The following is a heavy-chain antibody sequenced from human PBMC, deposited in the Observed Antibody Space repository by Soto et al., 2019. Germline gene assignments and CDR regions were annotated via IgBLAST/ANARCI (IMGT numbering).Heavy chain of an antibody. J-gene: IGHJ4*02. Sequence: SETLSLTCTVSGVSISSGGYYWTWIRQHPQKGLEWIGHIYYSGSTYYNPSLKSRVTISVDTSKNQFSLKLSSLTAGDTAVYYCAREYYYDSSGFDYWGRGTLATVS. D-gene: IGHD3-22*01. CDR3: AREYYYDSSGFDY. CDR2: IYYSGST. V-gene: IGHV4-31*03. CDR1: GVSISSGGYY.